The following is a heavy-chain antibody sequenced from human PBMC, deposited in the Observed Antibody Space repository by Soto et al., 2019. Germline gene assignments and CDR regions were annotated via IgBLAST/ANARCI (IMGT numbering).Heavy chain of an antibody. CDR1: GGSISSSSYY. Sequence: PSETLSLTCTVSGGSISSSSYYWGWIRQPPGKGLEWIGSIYYSGSTYYNPSLKSRVTISVDTSKNQFSLKLSSVTAADTAVYYCARVGVYCSGGSCYPLDYYYGMDVWGQGTTVTVSS. CDR3: ARVGVYCSGGSCYPLDYYYGMDV. V-gene: IGHV4-39*01. D-gene: IGHD2-15*01. J-gene: IGHJ6*02. CDR2: IYYSGST.